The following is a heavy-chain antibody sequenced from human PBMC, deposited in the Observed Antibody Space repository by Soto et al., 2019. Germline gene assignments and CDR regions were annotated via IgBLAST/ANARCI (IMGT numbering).Heavy chain of an antibody. CDR3: ARQRSSSWYNCYCGMDV. Sequence: GESLKISCKGSGYSFTSYWIGWVRQMPGKGLEWMGIIYPGDSDTRYSPSFQGQVTISADKSISTAYLQWSSLKASDTAMYYCARQRSSSWYNCYCGMDVWGQGTTVTVSS. CDR2: IYPGDSDT. CDR1: GYSFTSYW. J-gene: IGHJ6*02. D-gene: IGHD6-13*01. V-gene: IGHV5-51*01.